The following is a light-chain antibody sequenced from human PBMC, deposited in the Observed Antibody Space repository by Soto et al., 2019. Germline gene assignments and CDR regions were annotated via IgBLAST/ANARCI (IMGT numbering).Light chain of an antibody. J-gene: IGKJ3*01. CDR2: GAS. V-gene: IGKV3-20*01. CDR3: LQYGTSQGFT. CDR1: QSVTAN. Sequence: EIVLTQSPGTLSLSPGERATLSLMASQSVTANIAWYQQKPGQTPRLLIYGASSRATGIPDRFSGSGSGTDFTLIISRLESEDFAVYYCLQYGTSQGFTFGPGTKVDIK.